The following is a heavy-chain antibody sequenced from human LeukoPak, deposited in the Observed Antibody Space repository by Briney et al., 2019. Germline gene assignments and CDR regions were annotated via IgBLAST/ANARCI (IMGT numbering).Heavy chain of an antibody. J-gene: IGHJ4*02. CDR1: GFTFSSYA. CDR2: ISYDGSNK. V-gene: IGHV3-30*04. Sequence: GGSLRLSCAASGFTFSSYAMSWVRQAPGKGLEWVAVISYDGSNKYYADSVKGRFTISRDNSKNTLYLQMNSLRAEDTAVYYCATANGGPFDYWGQGTLVTVSS. D-gene: IGHD1-1*01. CDR3: ATANGGPFDY.